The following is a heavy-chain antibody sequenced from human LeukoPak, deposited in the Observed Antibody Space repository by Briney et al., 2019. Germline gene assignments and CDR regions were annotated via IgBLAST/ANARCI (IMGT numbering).Heavy chain of an antibody. CDR3: ARHGMGG. V-gene: IGHV3-74*01. J-gene: IGHJ6*02. Sequence: AGSLRPSCAASGFTFSSYCMHCVRQAPGKWMLWVSRIYSDGSSTSYADSVKGRFTISRDNAKNTLYLQMNSLRAEDTAVYYCARHGMGGWGQGTTVTVA. CDR1: GFTFSSYC. CDR2: IYSDGSST.